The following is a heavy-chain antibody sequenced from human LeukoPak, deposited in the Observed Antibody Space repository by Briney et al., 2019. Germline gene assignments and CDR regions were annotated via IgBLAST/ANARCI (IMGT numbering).Heavy chain of an antibody. CDR3: ARDEYSYGSRTHPYFFDY. Sequence: SETLSLTCTVSSGSISTSNYYWGWVRQPPGKGLEWIGSIYYSGSTFYNPSLKSRVTISIDTSKNQFSLKVSSVTAADTAVYYCARDEYSYGSRTHPYFFDYWGQGTLVTVSS. V-gene: IGHV4-39*07. J-gene: IGHJ4*02. D-gene: IGHD5-18*01. CDR1: SGSISTSNYY. CDR2: IYYSGST.